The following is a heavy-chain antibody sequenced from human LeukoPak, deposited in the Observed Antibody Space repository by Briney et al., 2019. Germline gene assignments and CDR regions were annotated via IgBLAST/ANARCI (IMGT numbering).Heavy chain of an antibody. Sequence: TGGSLRLSCAASGFSFRDHHMSWVRQVPGKGLEWLAYISRDGNIIVYADSVKGRFIISRDNAKQSVYLEMRSLRPEDTAVYYCARYVLLMDYWGQGTLVTVSS. CDR3: ARYVLLMDY. D-gene: IGHD3-16*01. CDR2: ISRDGNII. V-gene: IGHV3-11*01. CDR1: GFSFRDHH. J-gene: IGHJ4*02.